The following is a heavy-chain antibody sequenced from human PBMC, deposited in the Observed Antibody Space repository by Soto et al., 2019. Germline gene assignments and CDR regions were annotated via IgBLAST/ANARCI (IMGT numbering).Heavy chain of an antibody. D-gene: IGHD3-10*01. V-gene: IGHV3-74*01. CDR3: ARGVRGHYGFDV. J-gene: IGHJ3*01. CDR1: GFTFSDYW. CDR2: IKFDGSSA. Sequence: EVQLVESGGGLVQPGESLRLSCAASGFTFSDYWIHWVRQAPGKGLVWVSRIKFDGSSANYADSVKGRFTISRDNAKDTVYLQMNSLGAEDTAVYYCARGVRGHYGFDVWGQGTMVTFSS.